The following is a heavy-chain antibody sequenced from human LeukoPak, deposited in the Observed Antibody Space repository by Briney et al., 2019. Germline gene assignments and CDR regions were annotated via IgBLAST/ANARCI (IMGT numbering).Heavy chain of an antibody. V-gene: IGHV4-34*01. J-gene: IGHJ4*02. CDR1: GGSFSGYY. Sequence: SETLSLTCAVYGGSFSGYYWSWIRQPPGKGLEWIGEINHSGSTNYNPSLKSRVTISVDTSKSQFSLKLSSVTAADTAVYYCARGRIQLWSIALYYAYWGQGTLVTVSS. CDR3: ARGRIQLWSIALYYAY. CDR2: INHSGST. D-gene: IGHD5-18*01.